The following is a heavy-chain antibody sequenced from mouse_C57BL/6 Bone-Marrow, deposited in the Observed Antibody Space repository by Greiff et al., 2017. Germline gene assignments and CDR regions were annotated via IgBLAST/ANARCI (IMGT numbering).Heavy chain of an antibody. CDR3: ARGERNYEDYAMDY. CDR2: IYPGGGYT. J-gene: IGHJ4*01. CDR1: GYTFTNYW. D-gene: IGHD2-1*01. V-gene: IGHV1-63*01. Sequence: VQLQQSGAELVRPGTSVKMSCKASGYTFTNYWIGWAKQRPGHGLEWIGDIYPGGGYTNYNEKFKGKATLTADKSSSTAYMQFSSLTSEDSAIYYCARGERNYEDYAMDYWGQGTSVTVSS.